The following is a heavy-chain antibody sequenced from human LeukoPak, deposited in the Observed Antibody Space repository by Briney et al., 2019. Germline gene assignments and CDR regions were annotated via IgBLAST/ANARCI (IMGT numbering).Heavy chain of an antibody. CDR1: GFTFSSYS. Sequence: GGSLRLSCAASGFTFSSYSMNWVRQAPGKGLEWVSYISSSSSTIYYADSVKGRFTISRDNAKNSLYPQMNSLRAEDTAVYYCAGDRGGRYYYYYMDVWGKGTTVTVSS. V-gene: IGHV3-48*01. CDR2: ISSSSSTI. D-gene: IGHD3-10*01. CDR3: AGDRGGRYYYYYMDV. J-gene: IGHJ6*03.